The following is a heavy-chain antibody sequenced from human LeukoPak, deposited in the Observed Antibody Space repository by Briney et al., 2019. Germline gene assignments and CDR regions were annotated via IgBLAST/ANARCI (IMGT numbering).Heavy chain of an antibody. CDR3: VMFYETY. CDR1: EFTISRYW. J-gene: IGHJ4*02. D-gene: IGHD2/OR15-2a*01. Sequence: QAGGSLTLSCAASEFTISRYWLHWVRQAQGQGLVWVSNINNDGSITTYADSVKGRFTISRDNVKNTVYLQMISLRAEDTAVYYCVMFYETYWGRRTLVSVSS. V-gene: IGHV3-74*01. CDR2: INNDGSIT.